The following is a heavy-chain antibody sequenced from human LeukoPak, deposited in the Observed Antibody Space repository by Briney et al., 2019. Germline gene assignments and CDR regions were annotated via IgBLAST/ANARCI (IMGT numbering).Heavy chain of an antibody. J-gene: IGHJ4*02. D-gene: IGHD6-13*01. CDR1: GLAFSSYG. V-gene: IGHV3-30*02. CDR3: AGKAAAFYFDY. CDR2: MQYDGSQI. Sequence: GGSLRLSCTASGLAFSSYGMHWARQAPGKGLEWVAFMQYDGSQIYYVDSVKGRFTISRDNSKNALYLQMNSLRPEDTAIYYCAGKAAAFYFDYWGQGTLVTVSS.